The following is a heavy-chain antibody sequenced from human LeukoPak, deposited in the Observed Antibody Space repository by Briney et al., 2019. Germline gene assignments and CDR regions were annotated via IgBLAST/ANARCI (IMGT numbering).Heavy chain of an antibody. J-gene: IGHJ4*02. D-gene: IGHD3-3*01. Sequence: GGSLRLSCAASGFTFSSYAMHRVRQAPGKGLEYVSAISSNGGSTYYANSVKDRFTISRDNSKNTLYLQMGSLRAEDMAVYYCARDRYDFWSGYDQYYFDYWGQGTLVTVSS. V-gene: IGHV3-64*01. CDR2: ISSNGGST. CDR1: GFTFSSYA. CDR3: ARDRYDFWSGYDQYYFDY.